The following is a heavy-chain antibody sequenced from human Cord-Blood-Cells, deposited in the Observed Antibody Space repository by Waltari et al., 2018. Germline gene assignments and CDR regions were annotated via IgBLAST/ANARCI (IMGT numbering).Heavy chain of an antibody. J-gene: IGHJ2*01. D-gene: IGHD5-12*01. CDR2: IYLSGST. V-gene: IGHV4-38-2*01. Sequence: QVQLQESGPGLVKPSETLSLTCAVSGYSISSGYYWGWIRQPPGKGLEWIGSIYLSGSTYYNPTLKGRVTISVDTSKNQFSLKLSSVTAADTAVYYCARVYSGYESYWYFDLWGRGTLVTVSS. CDR1: GYSISSGYY. CDR3: ARVYSGYESYWYFDL.